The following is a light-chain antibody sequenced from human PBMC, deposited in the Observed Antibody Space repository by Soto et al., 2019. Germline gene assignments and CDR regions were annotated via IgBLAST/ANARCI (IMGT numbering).Light chain of an antibody. CDR1: QSVSSY. J-gene: IGKJ5*01. CDR3: QQRSNWPSIT. Sequence: EIVLTQSAAILSLSPGERATLSCRASQSVSSYLAWYQQKPGQAPRLLIYDASNRATGIPARFSGSGSGTDFTLTISSLEPEDFAVYYCQQRSNWPSITFGQGTRLEIK. V-gene: IGKV3-11*01. CDR2: DAS.